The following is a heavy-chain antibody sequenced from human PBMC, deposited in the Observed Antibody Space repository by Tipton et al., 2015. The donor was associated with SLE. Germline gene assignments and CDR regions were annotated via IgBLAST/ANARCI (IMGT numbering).Heavy chain of an antibody. Sequence: TLSLTCSVSGDSITSGRLYWTWIRQPAGKGLEWVGRIYTSGSTNYNPSLKTRVSISFDTSKNQFSLMLTSVTAADTAIYYCARDRLISAAISYFDYWGQGVLVTVSS. CDR3: ARDRLISAAISYFDY. V-gene: IGHV4-61*02. CDR2: IYTSGST. J-gene: IGHJ4*02. D-gene: IGHD6-6*01. CDR1: GDSITSGRLY.